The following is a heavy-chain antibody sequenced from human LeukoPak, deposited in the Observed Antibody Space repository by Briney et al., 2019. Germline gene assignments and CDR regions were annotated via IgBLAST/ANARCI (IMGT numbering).Heavy chain of an antibody. V-gene: IGHV3-13*04. Sequence: GGSLRLSCAASGFTFNSYAMHWVRQPTGKGLEWVSGIGTTGDTYYPDSVKGRFTISRENAKNSLYLQMNSLRAEDTAVYYCARDPSYYDWGSFDYWGQGTLVSVSS. CDR2: IGTTGDT. CDR3: ARDPSYYDWGSFDY. D-gene: IGHD3-10*01. CDR1: GFTFNSYA. J-gene: IGHJ4*02.